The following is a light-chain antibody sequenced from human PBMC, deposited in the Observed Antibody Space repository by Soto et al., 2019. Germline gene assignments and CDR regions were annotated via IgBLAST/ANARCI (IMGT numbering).Light chain of an antibody. Sequence: EIVMTQSPDTLSVSPGEGATLSCRVSQSIRSNLAWYQQRPGQAPRLLVYGASTRADGIPARFTGSGSGTEFTLTISSLQSEDFALYYCQQYHIWPPWTSGQGTKVDIK. CDR2: GAS. V-gene: IGKV3-15*01. J-gene: IGKJ1*01. CDR1: QSIRSN. CDR3: QQYHIWPPWT.